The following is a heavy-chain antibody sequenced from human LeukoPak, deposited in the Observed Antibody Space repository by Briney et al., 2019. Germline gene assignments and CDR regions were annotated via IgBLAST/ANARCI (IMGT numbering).Heavy chain of an antibody. Sequence: ASVKVSCKAFGYTFTTYYIHWLRQAPGQGLEWMGIINLSSGDTTYAQKFQGRVAMTRDMSTNTVFMELNSLRSADTAVYYCAREGYCSGGSCHSGAHFQHWGHSTLVTVSS. CDR2: INLSSGDT. CDR1: GYTFTTYY. D-gene: IGHD2-15*01. CDR3: AREGYCSGGSCHSGAHFQH. V-gene: IGHV1-46*01. J-gene: IGHJ1*01.